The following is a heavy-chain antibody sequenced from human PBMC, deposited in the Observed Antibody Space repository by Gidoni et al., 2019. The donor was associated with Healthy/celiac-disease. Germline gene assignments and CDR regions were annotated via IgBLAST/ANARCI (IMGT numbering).Heavy chain of an antibody. D-gene: IGHD3-22*01. J-gene: IGHJ6*02. V-gene: IGHV3-48*02. CDR1: GFTFSSYS. CDR2: ISSSSSTI. CDR3: ARTNPYYYDSSGYTYYYYYGMDV. Sequence: EVQLVESGGGLVQPGGSLRLSCAASGFTFSSYSMNRVRQAPGKGLEWVSYISSSSSTIYYADSVKGRFTISRDNAKNSLYLQMNSLRDEDTAVYYCARTNPYYYDSSGYTYYYYYGMDVWGQGTTVTVSS.